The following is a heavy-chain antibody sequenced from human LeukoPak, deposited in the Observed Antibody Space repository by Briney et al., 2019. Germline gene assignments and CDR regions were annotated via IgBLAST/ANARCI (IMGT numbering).Heavy chain of an antibody. CDR3: ARRYSSSWFYFDY. D-gene: IGHD6-13*01. CDR1: GFTFSNYN. J-gene: IGHJ4*02. Sequence: GGSLRLSCAASGFTFSNYNMDWVRQAPGKGLEWVSYISSSSSTIYYADSVKGRFTISRDNAKNSLYLQMSSLRDEDTAVYYCARRYSSSWFYFDYWGQGTLVTVSS. CDR2: ISSSSSTI. V-gene: IGHV3-48*02.